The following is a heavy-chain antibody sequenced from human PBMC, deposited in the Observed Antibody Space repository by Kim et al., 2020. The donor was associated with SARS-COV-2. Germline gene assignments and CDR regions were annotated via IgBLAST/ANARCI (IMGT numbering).Heavy chain of an antibody. CDR2: ISYSGST. CDR1: GGSFTSYY. CDR3: ARGPPVGRGTYGY. D-gene: IGHD3-16*01. Sequence: SETLSLTCTVSGGSFTSYYWNWIRQSPGEGLEWIGYISYSGSTNYNPSLKSRVIMSLDTSKNQFSLTLTAVTAADTAVYYCARGPPVGRGTYGYWGQGTLVTVSP. J-gene: IGHJ4*02. V-gene: IGHV4-59*01.